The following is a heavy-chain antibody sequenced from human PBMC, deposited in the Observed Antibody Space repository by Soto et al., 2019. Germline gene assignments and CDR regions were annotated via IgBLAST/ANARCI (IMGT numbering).Heavy chain of an antibody. Sequence: PSETLSLTXAVYGGSFSGYYWSWIRQPPGKGLEWIGEINHSGSTNYNPSLKSRVTISVDTSKNQFSLKLSSVAAADTAVYYCARLERITIFGMVTGSGSFDPWGQGTLVTVSS. J-gene: IGHJ5*02. CDR3: ARLERITIFGMVTGSGSFDP. CDR2: INHSGST. CDR1: GGSFSGYY. V-gene: IGHV4-34*01. D-gene: IGHD3-3*01.